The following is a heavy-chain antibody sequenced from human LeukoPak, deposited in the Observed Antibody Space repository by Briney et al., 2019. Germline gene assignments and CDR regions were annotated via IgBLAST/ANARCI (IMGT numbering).Heavy chain of an antibody. CDR3: ARGREGMATIDPPDY. V-gene: IGHV3-33*01. J-gene: IGHJ4*02. CDR1: GFTFSSYG. Sequence: GRSLRLSCAASGFTFSSYGMHWVRQAPGKGLEWVAVIWYDGSNKYYADSVKGRFTISRHNSKNTLYLQMNSLRAEDTAVYYCARGREGMATIDPPDYWGQGTLVTVSS. CDR2: IWYDGSNK. D-gene: IGHD5-24*01.